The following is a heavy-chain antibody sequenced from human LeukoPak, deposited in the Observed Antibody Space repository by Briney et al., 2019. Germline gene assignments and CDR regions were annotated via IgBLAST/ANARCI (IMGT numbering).Heavy chain of an antibody. V-gene: IGHV1-69*01. CDR2: IIPIFGTA. J-gene: IGHJ3*02. CDR3: ARDRSIAAAGTDAFDI. D-gene: IGHD6-13*01. Sequence: SVKVSCKASGGTFSIYTISWVRQAPGQGLEWMGGIIPIFGTANYAQKFQGRVTITADESTSTAYMELSSLRSEDTAVYYCARDRSIAAAGTDAFDIWGQGTMVTVSS. CDR1: GGTFSIYT.